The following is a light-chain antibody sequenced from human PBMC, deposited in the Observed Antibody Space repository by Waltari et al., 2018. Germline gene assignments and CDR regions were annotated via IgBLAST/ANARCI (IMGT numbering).Light chain of an antibody. J-gene: IGKJ4*01. V-gene: IGKV1-12*01. CDR1: HGVGSW. Sequence: DIQMTQSPSSVSASVGDKVTITCRASHGVGSWLAWHQQMPGEGPKHLIYAASNLQCGVPSRFSGSGSGTDFTLTISGLQSEDFATYYCQQANGFPVTFGGGTRVE. CDR2: AAS. CDR3: QQANGFPVT.